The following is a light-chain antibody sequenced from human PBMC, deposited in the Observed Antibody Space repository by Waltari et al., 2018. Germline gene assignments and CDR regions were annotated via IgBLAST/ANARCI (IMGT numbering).Light chain of an antibody. CDR2: EDN. V-gene: IGLV3-10*01. CDR3: YSTDNSGNHVV. CDR1: ALPTRY. J-gene: IGLJ2*01. Sequence: SYELTQPPSVSVSPGQTASITSSGDALPTRYAYWYQQKSGQAPVLVIYEDNKRPSGIPERFSGSSSGTMATLTISGAQVEDETDYYCYSTDNSGNHVVFGGGTKLTVL.